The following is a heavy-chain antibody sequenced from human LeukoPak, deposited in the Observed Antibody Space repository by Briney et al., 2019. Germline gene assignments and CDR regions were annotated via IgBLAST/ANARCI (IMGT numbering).Heavy chain of an antibody. Sequence: GGSLRLSCGASGFTFSNYAMHWVRQAPGKGLEWVIVISDNGSVKYYADSVKGRFTISRDNSKNTLYLQMNSLRAEDTAVYYCAKDSKQGYSSSWYPDYWGQGTLVTVSS. CDR2: ISDNGSVK. V-gene: IGHV3-30*04. D-gene: IGHD6-13*01. J-gene: IGHJ4*02. CDR1: GFTFSNYA. CDR3: AKDSKQGYSSSWYPDY.